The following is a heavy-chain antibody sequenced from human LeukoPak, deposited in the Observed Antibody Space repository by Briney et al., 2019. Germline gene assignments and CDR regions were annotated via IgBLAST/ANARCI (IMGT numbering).Heavy chain of an antibody. V-gene: IGHV4-30-4*06. J-gene: IGHJ5*02. CDR3: ARDDRDAWFDP. Sequence: TFGDYAMSWIRQHPGKGLEWIGYIYYSGSTYYNPSPKSRVTISVDTSKNQFSLKLSSVTAADTAVYYCARDDRDAWFDPWGQGTLVTVSS. CDR1: TFGDYA. D-gene: IGHD3-22*01. CDR2: IYYSGST.